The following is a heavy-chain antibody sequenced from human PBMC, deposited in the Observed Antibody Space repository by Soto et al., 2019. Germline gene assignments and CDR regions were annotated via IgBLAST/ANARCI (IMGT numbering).Heavy chain of an antibody. CDR1: GFTFSSYA. D-gene: IGHD2-2*01. J-gene: IGHJ6*02. Sequence: PGGSLRLSCSASGFTFSSYAMHWVRQAPGKGLEYVSAISSNGDSTYYADSVKGRFTISRDNSKNTLYLQMNSLRAEDTAVYYCAREFSPVVPAAIFYYYYYYGMDVWGQGTTVTVSS. V-gene: IGHV3-64*04. CDR2: ISSNGDST. CDR3: AREFSPVVPAAIFYYYYYYGMDV.